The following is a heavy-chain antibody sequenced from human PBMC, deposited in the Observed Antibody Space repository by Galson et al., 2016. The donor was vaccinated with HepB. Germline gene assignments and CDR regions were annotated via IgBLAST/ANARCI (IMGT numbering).Heavy chain of an antibody. D-gene: IGHD4-17*01. V-gene: IGHV3-30*18. CDR2: IPYDVSNK. CDR1: GFNFSSYG. J-gene: IGHJ4*02. CDR3: AKSGRYYGVDHFDY. Sequence: SLRLCCSAAGFNFSSYGMHWGRQAPGRGLEWVAVIPYDVSNKYYEDSVKGRFTISRDNSKNTLYLQMNSLRAEDTAVYYCAKSGRYYGVDHFDYWGQGTLVTVSS.